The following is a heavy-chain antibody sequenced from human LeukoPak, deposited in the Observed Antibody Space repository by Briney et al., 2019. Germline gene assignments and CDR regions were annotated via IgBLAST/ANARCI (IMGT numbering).Heavy chain of an antibody. CDR3: ARVLHKRNYDSSDYYGS. J-gene: IGHJ5*02. CDR2: ISGSGSST. Sequence: GGTLRLSCAASGFTFSSYGMSCVRQAPGKVLEWVSAISGSGSSTYYADSVKGRFTISRDNAKNSLYLQLNSLRAEDTAVYYCARVLHKRNYDSSDYYGSWGQGTLVTVSS. CDR1: GFTFSSYG. D-gene: IGHD3-22*01. V-gene: IGHV3-23*01.